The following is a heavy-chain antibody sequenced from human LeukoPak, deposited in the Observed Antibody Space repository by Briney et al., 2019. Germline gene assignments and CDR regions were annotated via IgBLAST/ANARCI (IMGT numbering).Heavy chain of an antibody. CDR2: IKQDGSEK. CDR1: GFTFSSYW. CDR3: ARVVVRGVFDY. D-gene: IGHD3-10*01. V-gene: IGHV3-7*03. J-gene: IGHJ4*02. Sequence: GGSLRLSCAASGFTFSSYWMSWVRQAPGKGLEWVANIKQDGSEKYYVDSVKGRFTISRDNAKNSLYLQMNSLRAEDTAVYCCARVVVRGVFDYWGQGTLVTVSS.